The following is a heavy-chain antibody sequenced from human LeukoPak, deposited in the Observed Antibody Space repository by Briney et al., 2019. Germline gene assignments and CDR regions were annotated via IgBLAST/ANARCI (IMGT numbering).Heavy chain of an antibody. CDR2: ISGSTSHT. CDR3: ARDRSWGSGYNYGMDV. V-gene: IGHV3-11*05. CDR1: GFTFSDYY. Sequence: GGSLRLSCAASGFTFSDYYMSWIRQAPGKGLEWVSYISGSTSHTNYADSVKGRFTISRGNAKNSLYLQMNSLRAEDTAVYYCARDRSWGSGYNYGMDVWGQGTTVTVSS. D-gene: IGHD2-15*01. J-gene: IGHJ6*02.